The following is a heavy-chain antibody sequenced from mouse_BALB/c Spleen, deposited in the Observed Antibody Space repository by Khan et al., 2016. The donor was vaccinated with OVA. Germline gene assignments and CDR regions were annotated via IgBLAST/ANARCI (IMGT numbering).Heavy chain of an antibody. J-gene: IGHJ3*01. CDR1: GYTFITYW. V-gene: IGHV1-7*01. D-gene: IGHD2-1*01. Sequence: QVQLKESGAELAKPGASLKMSCTASGYTFITYWIHWVKQRPGQGLEWIGYIDPNTGYIEFNQKFKDKATLTADKSSNTAYMQLTSLTSEDSAVYYGARRGLYGRFTYWGQGTLVTVSA. CDR2: IDPNTGYI. CDR3: ARRGLYGRFTY.